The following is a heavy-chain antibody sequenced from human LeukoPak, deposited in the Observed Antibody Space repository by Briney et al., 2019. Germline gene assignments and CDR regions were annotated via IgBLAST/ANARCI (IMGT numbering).Heavy chain of an antibody. J-gene: IGHJ6*03. CDR1: GGTFSSYA. V-gene: IGHV1-69*05. D-gene: IGHD6-13*01. CDR2: IIPIFGTA. Sequence: GASVKVSSKASGGTFSSYAISWVRQAPGQGLEWMGGIIPIFGTANYARKFQGRVTITTDESTSTAYMELSSLRSEDTAVYYCARTLPPRQQQLLYYYYMDVWGKGTTVTVSS. CDR3: ARTLPPRQQQLLYYYYMDV.